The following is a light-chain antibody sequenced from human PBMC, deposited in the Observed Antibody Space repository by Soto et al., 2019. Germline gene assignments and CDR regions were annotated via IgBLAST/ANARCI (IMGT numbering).Light chain of an antibody. V-gene: IGKV1-5*01. J-gene: IGKJ3*01. CDR1: QSISSW. CDR2: DAS. Sequence: DIHMNQTPSSLSASVGDRVTITCRASQSISSWLAWYQQKPGKAPKLLIYDASSLKSGVPSGFSGSGSGTEFTLTINSLQPDDFATYYCQQYDSYPYTSGHRSKADI. CDR3: QQYDSYPYT.